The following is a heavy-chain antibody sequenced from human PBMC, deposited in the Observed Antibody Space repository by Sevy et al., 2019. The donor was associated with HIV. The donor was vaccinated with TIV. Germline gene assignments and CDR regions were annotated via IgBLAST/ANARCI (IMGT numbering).Heavy chain of an antibody. CDR3: ARVASMIVVDLDAFDI. D-gene: IGHD3-22*01. Sequence: GGSLRLSCAASGFTFSSYWMHWVRQAPGKGLVWVSRINSDGSSTSYADSVKGRFTISRDNAKNTRYLQMNSLRAEETAVYYCARVASMIVVDLDAFDIWGQGTMVTVSS. J-gene: IGHJ3*02. CDR2: INSDGSST. CDR1: GFTFSSYW. V-gene: IGHV3-74*01.